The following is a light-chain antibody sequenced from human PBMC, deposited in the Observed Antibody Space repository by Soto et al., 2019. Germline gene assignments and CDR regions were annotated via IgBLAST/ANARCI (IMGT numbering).Light chain of an antibody. CDR2: DVN. V-gene: IGLV2-11*01. CDR3: CSFAGRIFV. J-gene: IGLJ1*01. Sequence: QSALTQPRSVSGSPGQSVTVSCTGTSSDVGGHNYVSWYQQHPGKAPKLMISDVNKRPSGVPDRFSGSKSGNTASLTISGLQAEYEADYYCCSFAGRIFVFGTGTKVTVL. CDR1: SSDVGGHNY.